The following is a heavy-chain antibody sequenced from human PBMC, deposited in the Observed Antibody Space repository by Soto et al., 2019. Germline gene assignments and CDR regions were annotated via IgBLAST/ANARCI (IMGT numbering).Heavy chain of an antibody. J-gene: IGHJ4*02. Sequence: QVQLVESGGGVVQPGRSLRLSCAASGFTFSSYAMHWVRQAPGKGLEWVAVISIDGSSKYYADSVKGRFTISRDNSKNTLYLQMNSLRTEDTAVYYCARVSRAMIVVVITVSFDYWGQGTLVTVSS. CDR3: ARVSRAMIVVVITVSFDY. D-gene: IGHD3-22*01. CDR1: GFTFSSYA. V-gene: IGHV3-30*04. CDR2: ISIDGSSK.